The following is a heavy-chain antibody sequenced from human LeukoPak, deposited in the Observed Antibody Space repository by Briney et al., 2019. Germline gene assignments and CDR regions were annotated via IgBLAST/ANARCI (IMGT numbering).Heavy chain of an antibody. D-gene: IGHD3-22*01. V-gene: IGHV4-61*02. J-gene: IGHJ3*01. CDR2: ISSSGST. CDR3: ARGPYSYDSSGAFDF. CDR1: GDSISSGDYY. Sequence: SETLSLTCTVSGDSISSGDYYWSWIRQPAGKGLEWIGRISSSGSTNYNPSLKSRVTISVDTSKNQFSLKLSSVTAADTAVYFCARGPYSYDSSGAFDFWGQGTMVTVSS.